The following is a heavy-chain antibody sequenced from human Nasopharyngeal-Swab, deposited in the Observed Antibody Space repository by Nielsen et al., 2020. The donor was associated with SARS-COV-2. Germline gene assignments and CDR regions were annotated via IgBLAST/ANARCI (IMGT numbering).Heavy chain of an antibody. CDR2: IKSKTDGGTT. D-gene: IGHD2-15*01. Sequence: ETLSLTCAASGFTFSNAWMSWVRQAPGKGLEWVGRIKSKTDGGTTDYAAPVKGRFTISRDDSKNTLYLQMNSLKTEDTAVYYCTTEDIVVVVAGHEYFQHWGQGTLVTVSS. V-gene: IGHV3-15*01. J-gene: IGHJ1*01. CDR3: TTEDIVVVVAGHEYFQH. CDR1: GFTFSNAW.